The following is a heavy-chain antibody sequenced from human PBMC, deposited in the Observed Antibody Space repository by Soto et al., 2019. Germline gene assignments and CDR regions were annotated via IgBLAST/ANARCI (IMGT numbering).Heavy chain of an antibody. CDR3: ARHYDFWSGYWRPRNKHYGMEV. D-gene: IGHD3-3*01. CDR1: VFTFSDYY. V-gene: IGHV3-11*01. J-gene: IGHJ6*01. CDR2: ISSSGSTI. Sequence: PVGSLRLSCAASVFTFSDYYMSWIRHSPGKGLEWVSYISSSGSTIYYADSVKGRFTISRDNAKNSLYLQMNSLRAEDTAVYYCARHYDFWSGYWRPRNKHYGMEVWGQGTTVTVSS.